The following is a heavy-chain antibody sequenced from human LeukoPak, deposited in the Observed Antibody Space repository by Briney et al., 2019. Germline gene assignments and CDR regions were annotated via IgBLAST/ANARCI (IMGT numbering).Heavy chain of an antibody. V-gene: IGHV3-7*01. D-gene: IGHD3-22*01. CDR1: GFTFSSYW. Sequence: PGGSLRLSCAASGFTFSSYWMSWVRQSPGKGLEWVANINQDGSENHYVDSVKGRFTISRDNAKNSVFVQMNGLRVEDTAVYYCARDSYYYDSSGYYVPYYFDYWGQGTLVTVSS. CDR3: ARDSYYYDSSGYYVPYYFDY. J-gene: IGHJ4*02. CDR2: INQDGSEN.